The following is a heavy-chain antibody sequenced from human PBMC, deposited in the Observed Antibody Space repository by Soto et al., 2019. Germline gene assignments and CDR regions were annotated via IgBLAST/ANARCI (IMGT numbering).Heavy chain of an antibody. J-gene: IGHJ5*02. CDR1: GGTFSSYA. V-gene: IGHV1-69*13. CDR2: IIPIFGTA. CDR3: ARALYCSGGSCYGRLLGFDP. Sequence: SVKVSCKASGGTFSSYAISWVRQAPGQGLEWMGGIIPIFGTANYAQKFQGRVTITADESTSTAYMELSSLRSEGTAVYYCARALYCSGGSCYGRLLGFDPWGQGTLVTVSS. D-gene: IGHD2-15*01.